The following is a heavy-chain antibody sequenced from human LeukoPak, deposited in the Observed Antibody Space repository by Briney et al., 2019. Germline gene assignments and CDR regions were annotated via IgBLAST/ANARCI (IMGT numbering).Heavy chain of an antibody. V-gene: IGHV3-23*01. D-gene: IGHD6-6*01. CDR1: GFTFSSYA. CDR3: AKDRPIVRDLTYYGMDV. J-gene: IGHJ6*02. CDR2: ISGSGGST. Sequence: GGSLRLSCAASGFTFSSYAMSWVRQAPGKGLEWVSAISGSGGSTYYADSVKGRFTISRDNSKNTLYLQMNSLRAEDTAVYYCAKDRPIVRDLTYYGMDVWGQGTTVTVSS.